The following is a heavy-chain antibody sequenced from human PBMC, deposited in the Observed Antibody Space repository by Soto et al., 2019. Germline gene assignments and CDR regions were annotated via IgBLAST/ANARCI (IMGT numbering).Heavy chain of an antibody. J-gene: IGHJ6*02. CDR2: IYYSGST. CDR1: GGSISSYY. CDR3: ARDRRILTGYAYYYYGMDV. Sequence: SETLSLTCTVSGGSISSYYWSWIRQPPGKGLEWIGYIYYSGSTNYNPSLKSRVTISVDTSKNQFSLKLSSVTAADTAVYYCARDRRILTGYAYYYYGMDVWGQGTTVTVSS. V-gene: IGHV4-59*01. D-gene: IGHD3-9*01.